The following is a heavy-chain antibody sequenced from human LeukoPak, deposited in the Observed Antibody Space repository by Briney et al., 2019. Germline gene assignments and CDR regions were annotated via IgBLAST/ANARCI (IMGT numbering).Heavy chain of an antibody. J-gene: IGHJ3*02. CDR3: ARDYYDSSGFGAFDI. CDR2: INPNSGGT. D-gene: IGHD3-22*01. CDR1: GYTFTAYY. V-gene: IGHV1-2*04. Sequence: ASVKVSCKASGYTFTAYYMHWVRQAPGQGLEWMGWINPNSGGTNYAQKFQGWVTMTRDTSISTAYMELSRLRSDDTAVYYCARDYYDSSGFGAFDIWGQGTMVTVSS.